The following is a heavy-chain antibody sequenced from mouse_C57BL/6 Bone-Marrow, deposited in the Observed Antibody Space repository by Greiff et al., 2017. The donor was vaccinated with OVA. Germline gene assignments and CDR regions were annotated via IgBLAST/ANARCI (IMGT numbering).Heavy chain of an antibody. Sequence: VQLPPSGSDLLKPGASVALSFPASFYAFLLSFLNCVKQRPGTGLEWIGQIYPGDGDTNYNGKFKGKATLTADKSSSTAYMQLSSLTSEDSAVYFCARGYFWGQGTTLTVSS. J-gene: IGHJ2*01. V-gene: IGHV1-80*01. CDR2: IYPGDGDT. CDR3: ARGYF. CDR1: FYAFLLSF.